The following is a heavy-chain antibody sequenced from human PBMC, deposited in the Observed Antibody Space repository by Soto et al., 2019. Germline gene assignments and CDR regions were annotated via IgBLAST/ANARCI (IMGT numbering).Heavy chain of an antibody. J-gene: IGHJ5*02. CDR2: IYHSGST. CDR3: ARDPAIAVAGVSSWLDP. D-gene: IGHD6-19*01. CDR1: GDSISSKNW. Sequence: PSETLSLTCAVSGDSISSKNWWSWVRQPPGKGLEWIGEIYHSGSTNYNPSLKSRVTSLVDKSKNQVSLKLTDVTAADTAIYYCARDPAIAVAGVSSWLDPWGQGILVTVSS. V-gene: IGHV4-4*02.